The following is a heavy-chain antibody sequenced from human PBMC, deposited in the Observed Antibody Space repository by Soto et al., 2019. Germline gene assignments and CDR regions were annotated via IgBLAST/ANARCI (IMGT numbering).Heavy chain of an antibody. CDR2: ISYDGSNK. Sequence: QVQLVESGGGVVQPGRSLRLSCAASGFTFSSYGMHWVRQAPGKGLEWVAVISYDGSNKYYADSVKGRFTISRDNSKNRLYLQMNSLRAVATAVYYCSKDRYGSGAAMEIDPWGQGTLVTVSS. CDR3: SKDRYGSGAAMEIDP. V-gene: IGHV3-30*18. D-gene: IGHD3-10*01. J-gene: IGHJ5*02. CDR1: GFTFSSYG.